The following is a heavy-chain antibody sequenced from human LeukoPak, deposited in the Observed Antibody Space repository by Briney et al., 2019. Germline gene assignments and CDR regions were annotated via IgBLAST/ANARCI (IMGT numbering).Heavy chain of an antibody. J-gene: IGHJ3*02. CDR2: IKQDGSEK. CDR3: ARASLWFGELLNPDAFDI. CDR1: GFTFSSYW. Sequence: QSGGSLRLSCAASGFTFSSYWMSWVRQAPGKGLEWVANIKQDGSEKYYVDSVKGRFTISRDNAKNSLYLQMNSLRAEDTALYYCARASLWFGELLNPDAFDIWGQGTMVTVSS. V-gene: IGHV3-7*03. D-gene: IGHD3-10*01.